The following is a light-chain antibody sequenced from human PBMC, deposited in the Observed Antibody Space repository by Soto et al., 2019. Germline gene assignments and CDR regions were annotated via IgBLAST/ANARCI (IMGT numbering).Light chain of an antibody. Sequence: QLVLTQPPSASGTPGQRVAISCSGSSSNIGNNSVTWYHQLPGTAPKLLIYGSNQRPSGVPDRFSGSRSGTSASLAISGLQSEDEADYYCSTWDDSLNGWVFGGGTQLTVL. J-gene: IGLJ3*02. CDR1: SSNIGNNS. CDR3: STWDDSLNGWV. V-gene: IGLV1-44*01. CDR2: GSN.